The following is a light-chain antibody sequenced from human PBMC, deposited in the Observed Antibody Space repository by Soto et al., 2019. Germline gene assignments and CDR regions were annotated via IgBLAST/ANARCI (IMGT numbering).Light chain of an antibody. CDR3: AVWDDSLDGRV. Sequence: QSVLTQPPSASGTPGQRVTISCSGSSSNIGSNTVNWYQQLPGTAPKLLIYGQHQRPSGVPDRFSGSKSGTSASLAISGLQSEDEADYYCAVWDDSLDGRVFGGGTKLTVL. V-gene: IGLV1-44*01. J-gene: IGLJ2*01. CDR2: GQH. CDR1: SSNIGSNT.